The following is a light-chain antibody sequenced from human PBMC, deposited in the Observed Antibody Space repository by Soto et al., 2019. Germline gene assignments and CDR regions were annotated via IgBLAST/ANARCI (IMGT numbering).Light chain of an antibody. J-gene: IGKJ5*01. CDR2: GAS. CDR3: QQYVTTPIT. V-gene: IGKV3-20*01. CDR1: QNITSNY. Sequence: KVLTQSPGTLSLYKGERVTVSCRSSQNITSNYLAWYHQKPGQAPRLLIYGASSRATGIPDRISGSGSGTDFTLTITRVEPEDFAVYYCQQYVTTPITFGQGTRLEI.